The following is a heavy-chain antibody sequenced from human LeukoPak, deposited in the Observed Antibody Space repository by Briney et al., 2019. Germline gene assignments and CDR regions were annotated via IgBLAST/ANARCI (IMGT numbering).Heavy chain of an antibody. J-gene: IGHJ6*02. D-gene: IGHD4-23*01. CDR1: GGSFSGYY. CDR2: ISHSGST. V-gene: IGHV4-34*01. Sequence: SETLSLTCAVYGGSFSGYYWSWLRQPPGKGLEWIGEISHSGSTNYNPSLKSRVTISVDTSKNQFPLKLSSVTAADTAVYYCASDYGGNSWAGMDVWGQGTTVTVSS. CDR3: ASDYGGNSWAGMDV.